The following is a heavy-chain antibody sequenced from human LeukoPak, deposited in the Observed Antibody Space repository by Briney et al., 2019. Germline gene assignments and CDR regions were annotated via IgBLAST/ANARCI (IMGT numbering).Heavy chain of an antibody. Sequence: GESLKISCKGSGYSFTIYWIGWVRQMPGKGLEWMGIIYPADSDTRYSPSFQGQVTISADKSISTAYLQWSSLKASDTAMYYCARHKRNYYDSSGYLDWFDPWGQGTLVTVSS. V-gene: IGHV5-51*01. J-gene: IGHJ5*02. D-gene: IGHD3-22*01. CDR3: ARHKRNYYDSSGYLDWFDP. CDR2: IYPADSDT. CDR1: GYSFTIYW.